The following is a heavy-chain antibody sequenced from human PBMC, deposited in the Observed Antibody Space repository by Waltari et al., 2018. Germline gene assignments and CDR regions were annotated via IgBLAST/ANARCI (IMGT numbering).Heavy chain of an antibody. D-gene: IGHD6-19*01. V-gene: IGHV4-39*01. CDR3: AIPPYPGYSSGWYVFGAVSIPY. CDR1: GGSISSSSYY. J-gene: IGHJ4*02. Sequence: QLQLQESGPGLVKPSETLSLTCTVSGGSISSSSYYWGWIRQPPGKGLEWLGSIYYSRNTSCIPSLKSRVTISVDTSKNQFSLKLSSVTAADTAVYYCAIPPYPGYSSGWYVFGAVSIPYWGQGTLVTVSS. CDR2: IYYSRNT.